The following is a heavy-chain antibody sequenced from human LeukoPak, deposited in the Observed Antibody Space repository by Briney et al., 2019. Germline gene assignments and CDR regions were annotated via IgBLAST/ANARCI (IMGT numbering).Heavy chain of an antibody. D-gene: IGHD3-9*01. V-gene: IGHV3-15*01. J-gene: IGHJ4*02. CDR3: TTRLRYFDWTIYDFDY. CDR2: IKSKTDGGTT. Sequence: MSGGSLRLSCAASGFTFSNAWMSWVRQAPGKGLEWVGRIKSKTDGGTTDYAAPVKGRVTISRDDSKNTLYLQMNSLKTEDTAVYYCTTRLRYFDWTIYDFDYWGQGTLVTVSS. CDR1: GFTFSNAW.